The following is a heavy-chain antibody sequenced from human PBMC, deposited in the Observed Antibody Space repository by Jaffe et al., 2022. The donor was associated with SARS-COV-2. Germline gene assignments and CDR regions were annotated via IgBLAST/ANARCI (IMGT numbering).Heavy chain of an antibody. D-gene: IGHD3-16*02. J-gene: IGHJ4*02. CDR1: GFTFSTFA. CDR3: VKVRRPSSSLADFPLPDHYYFDY. Sequence: EVQLLESGGGLVQPGGSLRLSCAASGFTFSTFAMSWVRQAPGKGLEWVSGISGSDGRTYYADTYYAEPVKGRFTISRDNSRNTLHLQMNSLRAADTAVYYCVKVRRPSSSLADFPLPDHYYFDYWGPGTLVTVSS. V-gene: IGHV3-23*01. CDR2: ISGSDGRTYYADT.